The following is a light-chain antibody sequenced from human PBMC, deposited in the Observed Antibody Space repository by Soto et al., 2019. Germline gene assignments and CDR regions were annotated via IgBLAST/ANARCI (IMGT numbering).Light chain of an antibody. CDR3: QSYDSSLSGYV. CDR1: SFNIGANYD. J-gene: IGLJ1*01. Sequence: QSVLTQPPSVSGAPGQRVTISCTGSSFNIGANYDAHWYQQLPGTAPKLLIYGNTNRPSGVPDRFSGSKSGTSASLAITGLQAEDEADYYCQSYDSSLSGYVFGTGTKLTVL. V-gene: IGLV1-40*01. CDR2: GNT.